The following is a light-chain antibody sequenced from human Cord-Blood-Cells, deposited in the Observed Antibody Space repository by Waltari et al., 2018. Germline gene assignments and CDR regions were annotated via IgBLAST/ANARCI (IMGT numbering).Light chain of an antibody. CDR3: CSHAGSSTWV. J-gene: IGLJ3*02. CDR1: ISGVGSDNL. CDR2: EVS. V-gene: IGLV2-23*02. Sequence: QSALTQPASVSGSPGQSIPISCTGTISGVGSDNLVSWYQQHPGKAPELMIYEVSKRPSGVSNRFSGSKSGNTASLTISGLQAEDEADYYCCSHAGSSTWVFGGGTKLTVL.